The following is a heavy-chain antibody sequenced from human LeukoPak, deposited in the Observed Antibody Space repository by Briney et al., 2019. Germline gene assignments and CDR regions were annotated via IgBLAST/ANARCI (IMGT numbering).Heavy chain of an antibody. Sequence: GRSLRLSCAASAFTFRSYGMHWLRQAPGKGLEWVAVIASDGNDKHLADSVKGRFTISRDNSRNTLYLQMNSLRTEDTAVYYCAKGDIAAGGFDYWGQGTLVTVSS. V-gene: IGHV3-30*18. CDR2: IASDGNDK. J-gene: IGHJ4*02. CDR3: AKGDIAAGGFDY. D-gene: IGHD6-13*01. CDR1: AFTFRSYG.